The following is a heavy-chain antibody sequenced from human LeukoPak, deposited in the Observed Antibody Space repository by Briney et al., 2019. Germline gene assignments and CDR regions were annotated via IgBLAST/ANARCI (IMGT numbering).Heavy chain of an antibody. J-gene: IGHJ4*02. CDR1: GFTFSFYW. Sequence: GGSLRLSCAASGFTFSFYWMSWVRQAPGKGLEWVANIKQDGSDKYYVDSVKGRFIISRDNSKNSLYLQMNSLIAEDTAFYFCARHSNKYDYDSSGHYRSFDYWGQGTLVSVSS. CDR3: ARHSNKYDYDSSGHYRSFDY. D-gene: IGHD3-22*01. CDR2: IKQDGSDK. V-gene: IGHV3-7*01.